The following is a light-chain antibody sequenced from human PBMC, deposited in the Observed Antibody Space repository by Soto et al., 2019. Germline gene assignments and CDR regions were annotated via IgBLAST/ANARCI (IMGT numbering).Light chain of an antibody. V-gene: IGKV1-12*01. CDR3: QQSYSTLWT. CDR1: QPISIW. Sequence: DIQMTQSPSSLSASVGDSVTITCRTSQPISIWLAWYQQKPGKAPKLLISAASSLQSGVPSRFSGSGSGTDFTLTINRLQPEDLATYYCQQSYSTLWTFGQGTKVDIK. CDR2: AAS. J-gene: IGKJ1*01.